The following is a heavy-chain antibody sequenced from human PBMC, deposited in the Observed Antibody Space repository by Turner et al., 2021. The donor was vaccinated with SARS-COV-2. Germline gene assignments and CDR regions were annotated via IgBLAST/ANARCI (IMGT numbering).Heavy chain of an antibody. CDR3: ATANTIFGVVTNYYYYYGMDV. CDR2: FDPEDGET. CDR1: GYTLTELS. Sequence: QFQLVQSGAEVKKPGASVKVSCKVSGYTLTELSMHWVRQAPGKGLEWMGGFDPEDGETIYAQKFQGRVTMTEDTSTDTAYMELSSLRSEDTAVYYCATANTIFGVVTNYYYYYGMDVWGQGTTVTVSS. V-gene: IGHV1-24*01. J-gene: IGHJ6*02. D-gene: IGHD3-3*01.